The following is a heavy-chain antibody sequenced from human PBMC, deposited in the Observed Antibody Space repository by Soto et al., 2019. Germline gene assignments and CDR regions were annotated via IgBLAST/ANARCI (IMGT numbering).Heavy chain of an antibody. Sequence: EVQLVESGGGLVQPGRSLRLSCAASGFTFPDYIMHWVRQAPGKGLEWVSGISWNSGSIDYADSVKGRFIISRDDAKNCLYLQMNSLRAEDTAFYYCAKGLYYYQTSGYPHYWGQGTLVTVSS. V-gene: IGHV3-9*01. D-gene: IGHD3-22*01. CDR2: ISWNSGSI. CDR3: AKGLYYYQTSGYPHY. J-gene: IGHJ4*02. CDR1: GFTFPDYI.